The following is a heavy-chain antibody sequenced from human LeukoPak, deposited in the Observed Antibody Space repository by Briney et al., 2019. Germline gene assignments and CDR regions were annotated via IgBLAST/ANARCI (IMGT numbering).Heavy chain of an antibody. CDR3: ARSDLYSVVVTAHFDY. D-gene: IGHD2-21*02. CDR2: ISSSSSYI. CDR1: GFTFSSYS. Sequence: PGGSLRLSCAASGFTFSSYSMNWVRQAPGKGLEWVSYISSSSSYIYYADSVKGRFTISRDNAKNSLYLQMNSLRAEDTAVYYCARSDLYSVVVTAHFDYWGQGTLVTVSS. J-gene: IGHJ4*02. V-gene: IGHV3-21*05.